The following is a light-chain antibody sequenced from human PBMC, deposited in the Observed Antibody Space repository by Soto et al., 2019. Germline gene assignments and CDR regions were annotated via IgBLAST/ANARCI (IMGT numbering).Light chain of an antibody. Sequence: EIVLTQSPATLSLSPRERATLSCRASQSVSSYLAWYQQKPGQAPRLLIYDASNRATGIPARFSGSGSGTDFTLTISSLEADDFAVYCCQQRSNWLSTFGQGTRLEIK. J-gene: IGKJ5*01. CDR2: DAS. CDR1: QSVSSY. V-gene: IGKV3-11*01. CDR3: QQRSNWLST.